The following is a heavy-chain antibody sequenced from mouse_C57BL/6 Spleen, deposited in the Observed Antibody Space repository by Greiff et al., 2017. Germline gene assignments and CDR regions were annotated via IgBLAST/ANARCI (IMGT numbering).Heavy chain of an antibody. D-gene: IGHD1-1*01. J-gene: IGHJ2*01. V-gene: IGHV1-26*01. CDR3: ARRTTVVRGY. Sequence: VQLQQSGPELVKPGASVKISCKASGYTFTDYYMNWVKQSHGTSLECIGDINPNNGGTSYNQKFKGKATLTVAKSSSTAYMELRSLTSEDSAVYYCARRTTVVRGYWGQGTTLTVSS. CDR2: INPNNGGT. CDR1: GYTFTDYY.